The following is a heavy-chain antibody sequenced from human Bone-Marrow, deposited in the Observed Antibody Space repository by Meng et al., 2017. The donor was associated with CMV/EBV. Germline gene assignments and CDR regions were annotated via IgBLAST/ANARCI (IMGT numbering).Heavy chain of an antibody. CDR1: GFTFSDYY. Sequence: GGSLRLSCAASGFTFSDYYMSWIRQAPGKGLEWVSYISSSGSTIYYADSVKGRFTISRDNAKNSLYLQMNSLRVEDTAVYYCARDIRGSDYYYGMDVWGQGTTVTVSS. CDR3: ARDIRGSDYYYGMDV. D-gene: IGHD3-10*01. J-gene: IGHJ6*02. V-gene: IGHV3-11*04. CDR2: ISSSGSTI.